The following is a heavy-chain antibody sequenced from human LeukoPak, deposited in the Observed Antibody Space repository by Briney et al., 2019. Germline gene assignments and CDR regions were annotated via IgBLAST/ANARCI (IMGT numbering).Heavy chain of an antibody. CDR2: IGTAGDT. CDR1: GFTFSSYD. CDR3: ARSHDSSGLFDY. D-gene: IGHD3-22*01. Sequence: GGSLRLSCAASGFTFSSYDMHWVRQATRKGLEWVSAIGTAGDTYYPGSVKGRFTISRENAKNSLYLQMNSLRAGDTAVYYCARSHDSSGLFDYWGQGTLVTVSS. V-gene: IGHV3-13*01. J-gene: IGHJ4*02.